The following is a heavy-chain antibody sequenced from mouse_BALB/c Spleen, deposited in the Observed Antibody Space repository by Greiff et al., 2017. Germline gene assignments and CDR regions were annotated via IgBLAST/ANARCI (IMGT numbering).Heavy chain of an antibody. CDR3: TRGELREAMDY. J-gene: IGHJ4*01. CDR2: ISSGGSYT. V-gene: IGHV5-6-4*01. Sequence: EVKLMESGGGLVKPGGSLKLSCAASGFTFSSYTMSWVRQTPEKRLEWVATISSGGSYTYYPDSVKGRFTISRDNAKNTLYLQMSSLKSEDTAMYYCTRGELREAMDYWGQGTSVTVSS. D-gene: IGHD1-1*01. CDR1: GFTFSSYT.